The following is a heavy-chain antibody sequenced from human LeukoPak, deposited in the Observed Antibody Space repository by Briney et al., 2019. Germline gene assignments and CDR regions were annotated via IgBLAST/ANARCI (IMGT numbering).Heavy chain of an antibody. CDR1: GGSISSGSYY. CDR2: IYTSGST. D-gene: IGHD3-10*01. J-gene: IGHJ5*02. V-gene: IGHV4-61*02. Sequence: PSETLSLTCTVSGGSISSGSYYWRWLRQPAGTGLEWIGRIYTSGSTNYNPSLKSRVTISVDTSKNQFSLKLSSVTAADTAVYYCARGSPLWFGELLSWWFDPWGQGTLVTVSS. CDR3: ARGSPLWFGELLSWWFDP.